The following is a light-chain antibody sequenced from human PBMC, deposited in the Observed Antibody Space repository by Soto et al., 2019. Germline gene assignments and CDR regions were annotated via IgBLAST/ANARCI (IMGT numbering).Light chain of an antibody. CDR1: QSVSTY. CDR2: AVS. CDR3: QQYNSWPLT. J-gene: IGKJ5*01. Sequence: DIEMTQSPATLSVSSGDRVTLSCRAGQSVSTYFNWYQQKSGNAPKLLIYAVSILPSGVPARFSGNGSETDFTLTISGLESEDSAVYYCQQYNSWPLTFGQGTRLEIK. V-gene: IGKV1-39*01.